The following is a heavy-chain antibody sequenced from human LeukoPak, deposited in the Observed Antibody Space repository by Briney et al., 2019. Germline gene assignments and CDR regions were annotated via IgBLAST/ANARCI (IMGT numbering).Heavy chain of an antibody. Sequence: SETLSLICTVSGGSISSYYWSWIRQPTGKGLEWIGRIYTSGSTNYNPSLKSRVTMSVGTSKNQFSLKLSSVTAADTAVYYCARVFGSGWTFNFDYWGQGTLVTVSS. D-gene: IGHD6-19*01. J-gene: IGHJ4*02. V-gene: IGHV4-4*07. CDR2: IYTSGST. CDR3: ARVFGSGWTFNFDY. CDR1: GGSISSYY.